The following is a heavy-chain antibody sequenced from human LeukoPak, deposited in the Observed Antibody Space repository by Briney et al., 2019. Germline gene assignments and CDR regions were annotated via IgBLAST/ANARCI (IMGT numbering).Heavy chain of an antibody. CDR1: GFTFSTYS. J-gene: IGHJ6*02. CDR3: ARRTYYGMDV. CDR2: ISSSSSTI. V-gene: IGHV3-48*01. Sequence: GGSLRLSCAASGFTFSTYSMNWVRQAPGKGLEWVSYISSSSSTIYYADSVKGRFTISRDNAKNSLYLQMNSLRAEDTAVYYCARRTYYGMDVWGQGTTVTVSS.